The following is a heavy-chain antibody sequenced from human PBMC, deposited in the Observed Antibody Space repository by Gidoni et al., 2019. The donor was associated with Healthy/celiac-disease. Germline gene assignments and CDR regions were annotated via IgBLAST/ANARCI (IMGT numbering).Heavy chain of an antibody. V-gene: IGHV4-61*02. J-gene: IGHJ4*02. CDR1: GGSLSSGSYY. CDR3: ARGAKYYDSSGYYTNPIDY. Sequence: VQPSQTLSLTCTVPGGSLSSGSYYWSWIRQPAGKGLEWIGRLYTSGSTNYNPALKSRVTLSVDTSKNQFSLKLSSVTAADTAVYYCARGAKYYDSSGYYTNPIDYWGQGTLVTVSS. D-gene: IGHD3-22*01. CDR2: LYTSGST.